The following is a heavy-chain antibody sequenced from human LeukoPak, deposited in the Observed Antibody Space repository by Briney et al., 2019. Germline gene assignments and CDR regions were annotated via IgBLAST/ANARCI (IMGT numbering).Heavy chain of an antibody. Sequence: TVKVSCKASGGTFSSYAISWVRQAPGQGLEWMGRIIPIFGTANYAQKFQGRVTITTDESTSTAYMELSSLRSEDTAVYYCARQRQRGGYNRGIAFDIWGQGTMVTVSS. D-gene: IGHD5-24*01. J-gene: IGHJ3*02. CDR2: IIPIFGTA. CDR1: GGTFSSYA. CDR3: ARQRQRGGYNRGIAFDI. V-gene: IGHV1-69*05.